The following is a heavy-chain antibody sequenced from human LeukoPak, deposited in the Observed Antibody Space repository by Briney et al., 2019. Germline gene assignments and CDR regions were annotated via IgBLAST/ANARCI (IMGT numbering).Heavy chain of an antibody. V-gene: IGHV3-33*01. J-gene: IGHJ4*02. CDR2: IWYDGSNK. CDR3: ARDRRRIAVAGILDY. D-gene: IGHD6-19*01. CDR1: GFTFSSYG. Sequence: GGSLRLSCAASGFTFSSYGVHWVRQAPGKGLEWVAVIWYDGSNKYYADSVKGRFTISRDNSKNTLYLQMNSLRAEDTAVYYCARDRRRIAVAGILDYWGQGTLVTVSS.